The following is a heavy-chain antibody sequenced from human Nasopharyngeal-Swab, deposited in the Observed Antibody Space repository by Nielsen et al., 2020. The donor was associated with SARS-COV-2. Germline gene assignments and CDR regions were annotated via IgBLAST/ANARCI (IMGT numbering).Heavy chain of an antibody. D-gene: IGHD3-3*01. V-gene: IGHV3-7*01. Sequence: GGSLRLSCAASGFTFSSYWMSWVRQAPGKGLEWVANIKQDGSEKYYVDSVKGRFTISRDNAKNSLYLQMNSLRAEDTAVYYCARDGDDLWSGHHGWFEPWGQGTLVTVSS. CDR1: GFTFSSYW. J-gene: IGHJ5*02. CDR3: ARDGDDLWSGHHGWFEP. CDR2: IKQDGSEK.